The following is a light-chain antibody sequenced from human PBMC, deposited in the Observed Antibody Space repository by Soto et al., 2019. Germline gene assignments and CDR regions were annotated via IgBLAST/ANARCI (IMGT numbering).Light chain of an antibody. V-gene: IGLV4-69*01. J-gene: IGLJ7*01. CDR1: SGHSNYA. Sequence: QPVLTQSPSASASLGASVKLTCTLSSGHSNYAIAWHQLQPEKGPRYLMKVNSGGSHIKGDGIPDRFSGSSSGAERYLFISSLQSEDEADYYCQTWGTGSAIVVFGGGTQLTVL. CDR3: QTWGTGSAIVV. CDR2: VNSGGSH.